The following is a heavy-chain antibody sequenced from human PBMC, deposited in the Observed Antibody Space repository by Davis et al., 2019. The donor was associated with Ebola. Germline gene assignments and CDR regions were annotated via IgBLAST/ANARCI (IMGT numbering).Heavy chain of an antibody. CDR1: GFTFSSYA. J-gene: IGHJ4*02. Sequence: GESLKISCAASGFTFSSYAMSWVRQAPGKGLEWVSAISGSGGSTYYADSVKGRFTISRDNSKNTLYLQMNSLRAEDTAVYYCATHILAARVHVWIGYYFDYWGQGTLVTVPS. CDR2: ISGSGGST. V-gene: IGHV3-23*01. D-gene: IGHD6-6*01. CDR3: ATHILAARVHVWIGYYFDY.